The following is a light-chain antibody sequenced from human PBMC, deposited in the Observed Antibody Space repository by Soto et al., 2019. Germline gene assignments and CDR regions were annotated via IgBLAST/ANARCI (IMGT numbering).Light chain of an antibody. CDR3: DTWDTNTQV. Sequence: QLVLTQSSSASASLGSSVKLTCTLSSVHNSYIIAWHQQQTGKAPRFLMTVEGSGSYNKGSGVPDRVSASSSGADRYLTSSNLQSEDEATYYCDTWDTNTQVFGGGTKLTVL. V-gene: IGLV4-60*03. CDR1: SVHNSYI. J-gene: IGLJ2*01. CDR2: VEGSGSY.